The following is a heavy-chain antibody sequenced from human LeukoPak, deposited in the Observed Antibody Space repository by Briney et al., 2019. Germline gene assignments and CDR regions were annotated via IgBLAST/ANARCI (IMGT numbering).Heavy chain of an antibody. V-gene: IGHV3-23*01. CDR1: GFTFYMYA. CDR3: AKDRPNFHENSGHYYRRDGDS. Sequence: GGSLRLSCQASGFTFYMYAMSWVRQAPGKGLEWVASMCGTAGCTFYPDSVKGRVTISRDKSKNVLYLRMNSLTAEATAIYYCAKDRPNFHENSGHYYRRDGDSWGQGTLVTVSS. J-gene: IGHJ5*01. D-gene: IGHD3-22*01. CDR2: MCGTAGCT.